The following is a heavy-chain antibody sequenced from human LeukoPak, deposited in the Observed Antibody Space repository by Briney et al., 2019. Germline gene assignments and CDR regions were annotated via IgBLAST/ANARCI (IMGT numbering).Heavy chain of an antibody. V-gene: IGHV4-61*02. CDR3: ARSRDGYNHDAFDI. Sequence: NPSETLSLTCTVSGGSISIGSYYWSWIRQPAGKGLEWIGRIYTSGSTNYNPSLKSRVTISVDTSKNQFSLKLSSVTAADTAVYYCARSRDGYNHDAFDIWGQGTMVTVSS. CDR2: IYTSGST. J-gene: IGHJ3*02. D-gene: IGHD5-24*01. CDR1: GGSISIGSYY.